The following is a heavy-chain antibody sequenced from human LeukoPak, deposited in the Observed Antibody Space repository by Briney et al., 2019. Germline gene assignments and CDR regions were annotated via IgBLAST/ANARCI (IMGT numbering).Heavy chain of an antibody. CDR2: IKGGGGDP. D-gene: IGHD2-21*02. J-gene: IGHJ4*02. CDR3: AQGGHDFNPFYY. V-gene: IGHV3-23*01. Sequence: HPGGSLRLSCAASGFTFSTYAMGWVRQAAGEWLEWVSSIKGGGGDPFYADSVRGRFTISRDKSKNTLYLQLNSLRAEDTAVYFCAQGGHDFNPFYYWGQGTLVTVSS. CDR1: GFTFSTYA.